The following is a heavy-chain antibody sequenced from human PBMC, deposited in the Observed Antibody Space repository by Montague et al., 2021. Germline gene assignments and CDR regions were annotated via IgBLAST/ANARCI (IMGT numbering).Heavy chain of an antibody. CDR1: GDSVPSTPTA. J-gene: IGHJ4*02. D-gene: IGHD2-8*01. Sequence: CAISGDSVPSTPTAWHWIRQSPSRGLEWLGRTYYRSRWYFDYAPSVKSRITIQPDTATNQFSLQVNSVTPEDTAVYFCARDHGLINAWAYWGQGTLVTVSS. CDR3: ARDHGLINAWAY. V-gene: IGHV6-1*01. CDR2: TYYRSRWYF.